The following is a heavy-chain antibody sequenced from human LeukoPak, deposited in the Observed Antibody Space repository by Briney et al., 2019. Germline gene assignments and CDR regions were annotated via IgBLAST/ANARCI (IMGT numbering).Heavy chain of an antibody. Sequence: SETLSLTCTVSGYSISSGYYWGWIRQPPGKGLEWIGSIYHSGSTYYNPSLKSRVTISVDTSKNQFSLQLNSVTPEDTAVYYCARVSIAAAGTLTFDYWGQGTLVTVSS. V-gene: IGHV4-38-2*02. CDR3: ARVSIAAAGTLTFDY. J-gene: IGHJ4*02. CDR2: IYHSGST. CDR1: GYSISSGYY. D-gene: IGHD6-13*01.